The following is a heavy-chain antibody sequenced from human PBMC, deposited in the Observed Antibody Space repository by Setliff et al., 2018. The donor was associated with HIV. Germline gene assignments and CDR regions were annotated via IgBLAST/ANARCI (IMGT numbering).Heavy chain of an antibody. V-gene: IGHV4-4*07. J-gene: IGHJ6*02. CDR2: IYSSGST. CDR3: ARVKYSYAQGFYYGLGV. CDR1: GGSISSHY. D-gene: IGHD5-18*01. Sequence: PSETLSLTCTVSGGSISSHYWSWIRQPPGKGLEWIGSIYSSGSTNYNPSLKSRVTMSVDTSKSQFSLKLRSVTAADTAMFYCARVKYSYAQGFYYGLGVWGQGTTVTVSS.